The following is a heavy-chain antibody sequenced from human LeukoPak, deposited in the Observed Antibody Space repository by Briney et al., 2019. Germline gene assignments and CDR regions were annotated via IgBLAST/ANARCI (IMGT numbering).Heavy chain of an antibody. V-gene: IGHV4-59*08. Sequence: SETLSLTCTVSGGSLSSYYWSWIRQPPGKGLEWIGYTYYRGRTNYNPSFQSRVTISVDTSRNQFSLRLGSVTPADTAVYYCARQSDDLGYFQHWGQGTLVTVSS. CDR2: TYYRGRT. CDR3: ARQSDDLGYFQH. CDR1: GGSLSSYY. D-gene: IGHD3-16*01. J-gene: IGHJ1*01.